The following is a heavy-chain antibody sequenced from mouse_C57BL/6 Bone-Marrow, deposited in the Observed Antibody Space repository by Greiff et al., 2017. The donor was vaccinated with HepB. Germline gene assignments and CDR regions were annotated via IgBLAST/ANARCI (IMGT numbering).Heavy chain of an antibody. Sequence: QVQLRQPGAELVRPGSSVKLSCKASGYTFTSYWMDWVKQRPGQGLEWIGNIYPSDSETHYNQKFKDKATLTVDKSSSTAYMQLSSLTSEDSAVYYCARGAYWGDYWGQGTSVTVSS. CDR1: GYTFTSYW. V-gene: IGHV1-61*01. D-gene: IGHD2-10*01. CDR3: ARGAYWGDY. J-gene: IGHJ4*01. CDR2: IYPSDSET.